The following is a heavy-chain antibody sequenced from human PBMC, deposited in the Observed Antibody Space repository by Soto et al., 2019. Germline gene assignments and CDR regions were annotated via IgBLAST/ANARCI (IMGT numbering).Heavy chain of an antibody. J-gene: IGHJ5*02. CDR3: ARASGSSYWFDP. CDR1: GYTFTSYG. D-gene: IGHD1-26*01. Sequence: QVQLVQSGAEVKKPGASVKVSCKASGYTFTSYGIRWVRQAPGQGREWMGWISAYNGNTNYAQKLPGRVTMTTDTSTSTVYMELRSLRSDDTAVYYCARASGSSYWFDPWGQGTLVTVSS. CDR2: ISAYNGNT. V-gene: IGHV1-18*01.